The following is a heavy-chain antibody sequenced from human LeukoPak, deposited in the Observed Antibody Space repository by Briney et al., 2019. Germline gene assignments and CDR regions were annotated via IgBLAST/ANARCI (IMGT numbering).Heavy chain of an antibody. CDR3: AAGIAARPWY. Sequence: SETLFLTCTVSGGSISSYYWSWIRQPPGKGLEWIGYIYTSGSTNYNPSLKSRVTISVDTSKNQFSLKLSSVTAADTAVYYCAAGIAARPWYWGQGTLVNVSS. J-gene: IGHJ4*02. V-gene: IGHV4-4*09. CDR1: GGSISSYY. D-gene: IGHD6-6*01. CDR2: IYTSGST.